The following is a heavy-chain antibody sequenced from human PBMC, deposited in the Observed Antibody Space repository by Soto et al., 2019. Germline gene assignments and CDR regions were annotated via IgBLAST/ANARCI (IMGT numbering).Heavy chain of an antibody. CDR2: MYYSGST. D-gene: IGHD3-10*01. V-gene: IGHV4-61*01. CDR3: GGFGPDWFFDL. J-gene: IGHJ2*01. CDR1: GGSVSRNNYY. Sequence: QVQLQESGPGLVKPSETLSLTCTVSGGSVSRNNYYWSWIRQPPGKGLEWIGSMYYSGSTNYNPSLKSRVTISIDTSKNQLSLKLRSVTAADTAVYYCGGFGPDWFFDLWGRGTLVTVSS.